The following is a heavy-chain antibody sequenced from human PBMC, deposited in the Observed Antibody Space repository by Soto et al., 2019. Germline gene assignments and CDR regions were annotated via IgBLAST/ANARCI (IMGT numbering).Heavy chain of an antibody. J-gene: IGHJ3*02. CDR2: ISAYNGNT. CDR1: GYTFTSYG. V-gene: IGHV1-18*01. CDR3: ARDFGIVLMVYEYAFDI. Sequence: GASVKVSCKASGYTFTSYGISWVRQAPGQGLEWMGWISAYNGNTNYAQKLQGRVTMTTGTSTSTAYMELRSLRSDDTAVYYCARDFGIVLMVYEYAFDIWGQGTMVTVS. D-gene: IGHD2-8*01.